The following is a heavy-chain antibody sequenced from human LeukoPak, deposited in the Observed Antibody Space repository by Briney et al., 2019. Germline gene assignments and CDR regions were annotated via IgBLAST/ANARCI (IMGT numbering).Heavy chain of an antibody. CDR3: ARARGTYYYDSSGYSDY. J-gene: IGHJ4*02. CDR2: IIPILGIA. D-gene: IGHD3-22*01. CDR1: GGTLSSYA. V-gene: IGHV1-69*04. Sequence: SVKVSCKASGGTLSSYAISWVRQAPGQGLEWMGRIIPILGIANYAQKFQGRVTITADKSTSTAYMELNSLRSEDTAVYYCARARGTYYYDSSGYSDYWGQGTLVTVSS.